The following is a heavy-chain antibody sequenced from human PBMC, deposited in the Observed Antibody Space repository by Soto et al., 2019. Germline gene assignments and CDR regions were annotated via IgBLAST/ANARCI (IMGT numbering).Heavy chain of an antibody. Sequence: ASVKVSCKAFGFTFNIYAMHWVRQAPGQRLEWMGWINGGNGNAKYSQKSQGRVTITRDTSASTAYMELSSLRSEDTAVYYCARVRYYDFWSGYSDGMDVWGQGTTVTVSS. J-gene: IGHJ6*02. V-gene: IGHV1-3*01. CDR1: GFTFNIYA. CDR2: INGGNGNA. CDR3: ARVRYYDFWSGYSDGMDV. D-gene: IGHD3-3*01.